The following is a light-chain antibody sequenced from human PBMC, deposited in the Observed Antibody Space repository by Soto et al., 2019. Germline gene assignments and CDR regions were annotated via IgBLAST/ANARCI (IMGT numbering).Light chain of an antibody. CDR1: QGISSY. Sequence: AMRMTQSPSSFSASTGDRVTITCRASQGISSYLAWYQQKPGKAPKLLIYAASTLQSGVPSRFSGSGSGTDFTLTISCLQSEDFATYYCQQYYSSITFGPGTKVDIK. J-gene: IGKJ3*01. V-gene: IGKV1-8*01. CDR3: QQYYSSIT. CDR2: AAS.